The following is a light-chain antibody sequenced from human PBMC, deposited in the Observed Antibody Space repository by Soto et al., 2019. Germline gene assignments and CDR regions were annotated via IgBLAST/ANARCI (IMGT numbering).Light chain of an antibody. CDR2: DAS. CDR1: QDIGNF. CDR3: QQYETFSGT. J-gene: IGKJ1*01. Sequence: ILMTQSPSSLSAFVGDRVTITCRASQDIGNFLAWYQQKPGKAPKLLIYDASSLESGVPSRFSGSGSGTKFTLTIASLQPDDFATYYCQQYETFSGTFGPGTKVDIK. V-gene: IGKV1-5*01.